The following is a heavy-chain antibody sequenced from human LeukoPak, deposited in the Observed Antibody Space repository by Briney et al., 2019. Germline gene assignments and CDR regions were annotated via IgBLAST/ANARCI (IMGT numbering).Heavy chain of an antibody. J-gene: IGHJ4*02. D-gene: IGHD5-18*01. Sequence: ASVKVSCKASGYTFTGYYMHWVRQAPGQGLEWMGRINPNSGGTNYAQKFQGRVTMTRDTFISTAYMELSRLRSDDTAVYYCARVDTAMVKPFDYWGQGTLVTVSS. V-gene: IGHV1-2*06. CDR1: GYTFTGYY. CDR3: ARVDTAMVKPFDY. CDR2: INPNSGGT.